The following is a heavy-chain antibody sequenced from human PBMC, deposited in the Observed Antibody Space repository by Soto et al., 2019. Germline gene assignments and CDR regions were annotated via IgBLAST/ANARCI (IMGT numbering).Heavy chain of an antibody. CDR1: GYTLTELS. Sequence: ASVKVSCKVSGYTLTELSMHWVRQAPGKGLEWMGGFDPEDGETIYAQKFQGRVTMTEDTSTDTAYMELSSLRSEGTAVYYCATDYGDQLPAFPAFDYWGKGTLVTVPS. CDR3: ATDYGDQLPAFPAFDY. CDR2: FDPEDGET. D-gene: IGHD4-17*01. V-gene: IGHV1-24*01. J-gene: IGHJ4*02.